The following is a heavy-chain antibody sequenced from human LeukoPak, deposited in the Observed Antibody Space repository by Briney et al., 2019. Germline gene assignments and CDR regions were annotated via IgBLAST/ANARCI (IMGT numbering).Heavy chain of an antibody. CDR2: VYSDGRT. D-gene: IGHD3-10*01. CDR3: ARGGGLYFGDLFSAGYMDV. Sequence: SETLSLTCTVSGGSISRPYWSWIRQPPGEGLEWIGYVYSDGRTNFNPSLKSRVTMSIDTSKSQFSLRLTSVTAADAAVYYCARGGGLYFGDLFSAGYMDVCGKGTTVTVSS. J-gene: IGHJ6*03. V-gene: IGHV4-59*11. CDR1: GGSISRPY.